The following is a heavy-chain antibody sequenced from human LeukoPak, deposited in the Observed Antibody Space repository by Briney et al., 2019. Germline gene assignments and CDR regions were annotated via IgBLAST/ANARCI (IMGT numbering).Heavy chain of an antibody. V-gene: IGHV1-46*03. Sequence: ASVKVSCKASGYTFTSYYMHWVRQAPGQGLEWMGIINPSGGSTSYAQKFQGRVTMTRDTSTSTVYMELSSLRSEDTAVYYCAPTRGSVTATKVAFDIWGQGTMVTVSS. CDR1: GYTFTSYY. CDR2: INPSGGST. CDR3: APTRGSVTATKVAFDI. D-gene: IGHD2-15*01. J-gene: IGHJ3*02.